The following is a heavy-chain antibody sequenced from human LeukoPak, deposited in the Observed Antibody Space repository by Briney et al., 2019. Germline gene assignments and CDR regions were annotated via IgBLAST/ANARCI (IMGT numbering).Heavy chain of an antibody. CDR1: GFTFSSYG. D-gene: IGHD6-13*01. J-gene: IGHJ6*03. CDR2: IRYDGSNK. Sequence: GGSLRLSCAASGFTFSSYGMHWVRQAPGKGLEWVAFIRYDGSNKYYADSVKGRFTISRDNSKSTLGLQMNSLRAEDTAVYYCAKSAGAAAHMDVWGKGTSVTVSS. V-gene: IGHV3-30*02. CDR3: AKSAGAAAHMDV.